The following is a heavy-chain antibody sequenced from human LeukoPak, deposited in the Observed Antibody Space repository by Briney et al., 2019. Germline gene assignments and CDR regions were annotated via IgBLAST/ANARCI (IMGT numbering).Heavy chain of an antibody. CDR2: IYSGGTI. CDR3: ARRYCSGDTCYFFDF. V-gene: IGHV3-53*01. CDR1: GLTVSANC. D-gene: IGHD2-15*01. J-gene: IGHJ4*02. Sequence: GGSLRLSCAASGLTVSANCMSWVRQAPGKGLEWVALIYSGGTIFYGDSVKGRFTISRDDSKSTLYVQMNSLRAEDTAVYYCARRYCSGDTCYFFDFWGQGTLVTVSS.